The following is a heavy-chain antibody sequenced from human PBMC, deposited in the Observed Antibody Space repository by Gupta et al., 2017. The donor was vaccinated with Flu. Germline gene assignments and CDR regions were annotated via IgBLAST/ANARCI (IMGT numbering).Heavy chain of an antibody. CDR1: GYTLTDYY. Sequence: ASGYTLTDYYLHCVRQAPGQGLEWMGWINPKSGVTNYAQKFQGRVTMTSDTSISTAYMELSSLRSDDTAVYYCARGYNNYFYGMDVWGRGTTVTVSS. CDR3: ARGYNNYFYGMDV. D-gene: IGHD1-1*01. CDR2: INPKSGVT. V-gene: IGHV1-2*02. J-gene: IGHJ6*02.